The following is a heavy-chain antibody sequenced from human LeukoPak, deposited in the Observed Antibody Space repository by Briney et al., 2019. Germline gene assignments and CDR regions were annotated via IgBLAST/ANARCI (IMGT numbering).Heavy chain of an antibody. Sequence: GGSLRLSCAASGFTFSSYSMNWVRQAPGKGLEWDSSISSSSSYIYYADSVKGRFTISRDNSKNTLYLQMNSLRAEDTAVYYCAKDGSRGNYSDSPPSWGQGTLVTVSS. CDR1: GFTFSSYS. V-gene: IGHV3-21*04. CDR2: ISSSSSYI. CDR3: AKDGSRGNYSDSPPS. D-gene: IGHD1-7*01. J-gene: IGHJ4*02.